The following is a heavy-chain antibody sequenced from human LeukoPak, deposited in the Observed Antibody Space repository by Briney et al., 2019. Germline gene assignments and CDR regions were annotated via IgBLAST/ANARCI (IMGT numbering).Heavy chain of an antibody. CDR3: ARGKLAARLHYGMDV. CDR2: IYYSGST. CDR1: GGSISSYY. V-gene: IGHV4-59*12. J-gene: IGHJ6*02. Sequence: SETLSLTCTVSGGSISSYYWSWIRQPPGKGLEWIGYIYYSGSTNYNPSLKSRVTISVDTSKNQFSLKLSSVTAADTAVYYCARGKLAARLHYGMDVWGQGTTVTVSS. D-gene: IGHD6-6*01.